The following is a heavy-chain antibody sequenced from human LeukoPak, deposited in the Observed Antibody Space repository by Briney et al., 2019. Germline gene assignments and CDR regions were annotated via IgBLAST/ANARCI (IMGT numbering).Heavy chain of an antibody. CDR3: ARAPGGGAFDS. V-gene: IGHV1-2*02. D-gene: IGHD3-10*01. CDR2: INPNSGGT. Sequence: VASVRVSCKASGYTLNTYGIIWVRQAPGQGLEWMGWINPNSGGTNYAQKFQGRVTMIRDTSISTAYMELSSLRPEDTAVYYCARAPGGGAFDSWGQGTMVTVSS. CDR1: GYTLNTYG. J-gene: IGHJ3*02.